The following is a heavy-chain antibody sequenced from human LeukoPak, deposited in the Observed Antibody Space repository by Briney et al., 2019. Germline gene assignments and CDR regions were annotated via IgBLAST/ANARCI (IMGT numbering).Heavy chain of an antibody. V-gene: IGHV3-15*01. CDR3: ATDYGDYLFDS. D-gene: IGHD4-17*01. J-gene: IGHJ4*02. CDR1: GFTFNNAW. CDR2: IKSKTDGGAT. Sequence: SGGSLGLSCAASGFTFNNAWMNWVRQAPGKGLEWVGRIKSKTDGGATDYAAPVKGRFTISRDDSKNTLYLQMNSLKTEDTAMYFCATDYGDYLFDSWGQGTLVTVSS.